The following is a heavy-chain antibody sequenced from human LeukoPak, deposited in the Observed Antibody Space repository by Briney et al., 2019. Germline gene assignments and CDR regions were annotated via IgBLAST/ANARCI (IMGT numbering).Heavy chain of an antibody. D-gene: IGHD3-3*01. Sequence: PSQTLSLTCTVSGGSISSGDYYWSWIRHPPGKGLEWIGYIYYSGSTYYNPSLKSRVTISVDTSKNQFSLKLSSVTAADTAVYYCARTPSLYDFWSGTQEMINWFDPWGQGTLVTVSS. J-gene: IGHJ5*02. CDR3: ARTPSLYDFWSGTQEMINWFDP. V-gene: IGHV4-30-4*01. CDR1: GGSISSGDYY. CDR2: IYYSGST.